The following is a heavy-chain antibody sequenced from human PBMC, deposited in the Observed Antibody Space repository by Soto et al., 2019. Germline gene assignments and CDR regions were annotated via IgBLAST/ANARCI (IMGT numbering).Heavy chain of an antibody. CDR2: IKSKTDGGTT. D-gene: IGHD3-10*01. V-gene: IGHV3-15*07. CDR1: GFTFSNAW. CDR3: TTGFGELTNYYYYGMDV. J-gene: IGHJ6*02. Sequence: GGSLRLSCAASGFTFSNAWMNWVRQAPGKGLEWVGRIKSKTDGGTTDYAAPVKGRFTISRDDSKNTLYLQMNSLKTEDTAVYYCTTGFGELTNYYYYGMDVWGQGTTVTVSS.